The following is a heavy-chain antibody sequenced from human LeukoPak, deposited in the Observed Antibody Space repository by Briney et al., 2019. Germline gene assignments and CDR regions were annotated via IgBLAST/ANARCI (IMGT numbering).Heavy chain of an antibody. CDR3: AHGNDAFDI. J-gene: IGHJ3*02. CDR2: INPNSGGT. Sequence: ASVKVSCKASGYTFTSYGISWVRQAPGQGLEWMGWINPNSGGTNYAQKFQGRVTMTRDTSISTAYMELSRLRSDDTAVYYCAHGNDAFDIWGQGTMVTVSS. D-gene: IGHD4-17*01. CDR1: GYTFTSYG. V-gene: IGHV1-2*02.